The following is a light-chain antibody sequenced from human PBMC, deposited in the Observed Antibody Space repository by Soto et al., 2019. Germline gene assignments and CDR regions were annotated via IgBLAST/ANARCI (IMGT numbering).Light chain of an antibody. J-gene: IGKJ1*01. V-gene: IGKV3-20*01. CDR3: QQYGSSPRT. CDR2: GAS. CDR1: QSVSSSY. Sequence: EIVLTHSPGTLSLSPGERATLSCSASQSVSSSYLARYQQKPGQAPRLLIYGASSRATGIPDRFSGSGSGTDFTLTISRLEPEDFAVYYCQQYGSSPRTFGQGTKVDIK.